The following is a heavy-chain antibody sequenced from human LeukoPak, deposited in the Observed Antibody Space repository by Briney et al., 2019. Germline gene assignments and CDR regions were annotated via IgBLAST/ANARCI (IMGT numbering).Heavy chain of an antibody. CDR2: VSGGGSEK. D-gene: IGHD6-13*01. J-gene: IGHJ4*02. CDR1: GFIFNNYA. V-gene: IGHV3-23*01. Sequence: GGSLRLSCAASGFIFNNYAMSWVRQTPGKGLEWVSTVSGGGSEKNYADSVKGRFTISRDNSRNTLYLQMNSLRAEDTAVYYCARVVAAAGDYFDYWGQGTLVTVSS. CDR3: ARVVAAAGDYFDY.